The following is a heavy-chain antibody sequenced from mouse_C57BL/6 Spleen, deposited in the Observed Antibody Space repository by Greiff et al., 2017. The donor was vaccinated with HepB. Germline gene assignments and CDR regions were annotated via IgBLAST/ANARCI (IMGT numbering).Heavy chain of an antibody. CDR3: ARRHGNYPFAY. D-gene: IGHD2-1*01. V-gene: IGHV1-9*01. CDR1: GYTFTGYW. J-gene: IGHJ3*01. CDR2: ILPGSGST. Sequence: QVQLQQSGAELMKPGASVKLSCKATGYTFTGYWIEWVKQRPGHGLEWIGEILPGSGSTNYNEKFKGKATFTADTSSNTAYMQLSSLTTEDSAIYYCARRHGNYPFAYWGQGTLVTVSA.